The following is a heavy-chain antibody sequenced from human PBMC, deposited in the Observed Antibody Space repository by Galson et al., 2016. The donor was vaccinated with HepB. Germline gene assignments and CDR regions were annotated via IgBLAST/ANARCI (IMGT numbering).Heavy chain of an antibody. CDR3: AVRYSSIWYFQH. CDR1: GFTFSGYN. J-gene: IGHJ1*01. V-gene: IGHV3-23*01. Sequence: SLRLSCAASGFTFSGYNMDWVRQAPGKGLEWVPAMSDSGGSTYYADSVKGRFTISRDNSKNTLYLQMNSLGAEDTAIYYCAVRYSSIWYFQHWGRGTLVSVSS. D-gene: IGHD6-13*01. CDR2: MSDSGGST.